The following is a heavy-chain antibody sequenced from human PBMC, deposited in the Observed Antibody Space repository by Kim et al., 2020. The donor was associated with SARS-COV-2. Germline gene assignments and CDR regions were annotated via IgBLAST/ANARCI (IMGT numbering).Heavy chain of an antibody. J-gene: IGHJ5*02. CDR3: ARDLWLRPRFDCSEGAYNGFDP. V-gene: IGHV1-8*01. CDR1: GYTFTSYD. Sequence: ASVKVSCKASGYTFTSYDIHWVRQATGQGLEWMGWMNPDSGNTSYAQKFQGRVTMTRNTSISTAYMELSSLRSEDTAVYYCARDLWLRPRFDCSEGAYNGFDPWGQGTLVTVSS. D-gene: IGHD3-9*01. CDR2: MNPDSGNT.